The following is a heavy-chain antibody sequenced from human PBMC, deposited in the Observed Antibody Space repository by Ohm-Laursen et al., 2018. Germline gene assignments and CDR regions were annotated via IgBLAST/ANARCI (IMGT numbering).Heavy chain of an antibody. CDR2: IKRKADGETT. Sequence: SLRLFCAASGFTFSNAWMSWLRQAPGKGLEWVGRIKRKADGETTDYAAPVKDRLTISRDDSKTTLYLQMNSLKTEDTAVYYCATGLPADDAFNIWGQGTMVTVSS. CDR1: GFTFSNAW. CDR3: ATGLPADDAFNI. V-gene: IGHV3-15*01. J-gene: IGHJ3*02.